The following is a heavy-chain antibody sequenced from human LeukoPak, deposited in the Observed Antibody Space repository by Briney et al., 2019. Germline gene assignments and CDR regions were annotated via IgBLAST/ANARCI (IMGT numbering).Heavy chain of an antibody. CDR2: ISGSGGST. CDR1: GFTFSSYA. Sequence: GGSLRLSCEASGFTFSSYAMSWVRQAPGKGLEWVSAISGSGGSTYYADSVKGRFTISRDNSKNTLYLQMNSLRAEDTAVYYCAKDIPYYDFWSGPDLNWFDPWGQGTLVTVSS. CDR3: AKDIPYYDFWSGPDLNWFDP. D-gene: IGHD3-3*01. V-gene: IGHV3-23*01. J-gene: IGHJ5*02.